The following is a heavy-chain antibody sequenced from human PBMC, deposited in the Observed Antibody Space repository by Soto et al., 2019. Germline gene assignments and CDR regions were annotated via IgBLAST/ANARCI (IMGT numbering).Heavy chain of an antibody. CDR1: GFTFTSSA. V-gene: IGHV1-58*01. J-gene: IGHJ6*02. CDR3: AARSGYSPYYGMDV. CDR2: IVVGSGNT. Sequence: SVKVSCKAPGFTFTSSAVQWVRQARGQRLEWIGWIVVGSGNTNYAQKFQERVTITRDMSTSTAYMELSSLRSEDTAVYYCAARSGYSPYYGMDVWGQGTTVTVSS. D-gene: IGHD3-3*01.